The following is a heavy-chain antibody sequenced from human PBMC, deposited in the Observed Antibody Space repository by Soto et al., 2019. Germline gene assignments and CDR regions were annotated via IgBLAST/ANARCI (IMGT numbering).Heavy chain of an antibody. D-gene: IGHD6-13*01. CDR3: ARGPVPSIAAAGNNLFDP. J-gene: IGHJ5*02. CDR1: GFTFSDYY. V-gene: IGHV3-11*05. Sequence: QVQLVESGGGLVKPGGYLRLSCAASGFTFSDYYMSWIRQDPGKGLEWVSYISSSSSYTNYADSVKGRYTISRDNAKNTRYLQMNSLRAEDAALYYFARGPVPSIAAAGNNLFDPWGQGTLGIVSS. CDR2: ISSSSSYT.